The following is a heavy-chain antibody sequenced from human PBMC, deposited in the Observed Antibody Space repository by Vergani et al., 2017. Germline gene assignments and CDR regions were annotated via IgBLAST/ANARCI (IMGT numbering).Heavy chain of an antibody. D-gene: IGHD3-10*01. V-gene: IGHV4-61*02. Sequence: QVQLHESGPGLVKPSQTLSLTCTVSGGSITSGSFYWSWIRQPAGKGLEWIGRIHSSGTTNYNPSLKSRVTLSVDTSKNQLSLRMTSVTAADTAVYYCARGSWTSELRGVYWFDTWGQGALVSVSS. J-gene: IGHJ5*02. CDR2: IHSSGTT. CDR3: ARGSWTSELRGVYWFDT. CDR1: GGSITSGSFY.